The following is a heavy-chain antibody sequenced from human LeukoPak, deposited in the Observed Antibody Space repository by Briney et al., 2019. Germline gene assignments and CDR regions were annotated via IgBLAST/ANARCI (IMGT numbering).Heavy chain of an antibody. V-gene: IGHV3-74*01. Sequence: GGSLRLSCAASGFTLSTYWMHWVRQAPGKGLVWVSRINTDGRSTTYADSVKGRFTISRDNAKNTLYLQMNSLRAEDTAVYYCTFGTTGFFDFWGQGTLVTVSS. J-gene: IGHJ4*02. CDR1: GFTLSTYW. D-gene: IGHD1-1*01. CDR3: TFGTTGFFDF. CDR2: INTDGRST.